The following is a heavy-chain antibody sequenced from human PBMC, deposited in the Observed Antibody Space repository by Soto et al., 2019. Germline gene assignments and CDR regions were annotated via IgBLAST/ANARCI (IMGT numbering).Heavy chain of an antibody. CDR2: IYHSGST. V-gene: IGHV4-30-2*01. D-gene: IGHD2-21*02. CDR1: GGSISSGGYS. J-gene: IGHJ5*02. CDR3: ARGGGLVVTATSFDP. Sequence: SETLSLTCAVSGGSISSGGYSWSWIRQPPGKGLEWIGYIYHSGSTYYNPSLKSRVTISVDRSKNQFSLKLSSVTAADTAVYYCARGGGLVVTATSFDPWGQGTLVTVSS.